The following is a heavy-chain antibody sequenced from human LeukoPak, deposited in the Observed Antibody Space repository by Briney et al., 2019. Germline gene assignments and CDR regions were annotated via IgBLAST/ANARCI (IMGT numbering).Heavy chain of an antibody. J-gene: IGHJ3*02. V-gene: IGHV1-2*02. CDR1: GYTFTGYY. D-gene: IGHD2-21*02. Sequence: ASVKVSCKASGYTFTGYYMHWVRQAPGQGLEWMGWINPNSGGTNYAQKFQGRVTMTRDTSISTAYMELSRLRSDDTAVYYCARIYCGGDCYGAFDIWGQGTMVTVSS. CDR3: ARIYCGGDCYGAFDI. CDR2: INPNSGGT.